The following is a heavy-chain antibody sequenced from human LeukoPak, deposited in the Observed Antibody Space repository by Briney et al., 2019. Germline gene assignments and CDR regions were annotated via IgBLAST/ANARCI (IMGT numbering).Heavy chain of an antibody. CDR3: ARLTVTATPIDY. D-gene: IGHD4-11*01. V-gene: IGHV1-2*06. J-gene: IGHJ4*02. CDR1: GYTFTGYY. CDR2: INPNSGGT. Sequence: ASVKVSCKASGYTFTGYYMHWVRQAPGQGLEWMGRINPNSGGTNYAQKFQGRVTMTRDTSISTAYMELSRLRSDDTAVYYCARLTVTATPIDYWGQGTLATVSS.